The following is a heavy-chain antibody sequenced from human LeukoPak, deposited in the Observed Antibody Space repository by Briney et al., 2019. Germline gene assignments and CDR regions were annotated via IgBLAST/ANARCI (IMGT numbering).Heavy chain of an antibody. CDR3: ARRIVVAGSYAFNI. CDR2: IYPGDSDT. J-gene: IGHJ3*02. D-gene: IGHD6-19*01. V-gene: IGHV5-51*01. Sequence: GESLKISFKGSGYSFTSYWIGWVRQMSGKGLECMGVIYPGDSDTRYSPSFQGQVTISADKSINTAYLQWSSLKASDTAMYYCARRIVVAGSYAFNIWGQGTMVTVSS. CDR1: GYSFTSYW.